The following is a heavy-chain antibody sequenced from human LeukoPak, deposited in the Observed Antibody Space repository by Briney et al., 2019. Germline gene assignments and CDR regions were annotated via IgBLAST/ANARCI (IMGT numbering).Heavy chain of an antibody. V-gene: IGHV3-21*01. CDR2: ISSSSSYI. J-gene: IGHJ4*02. Sequence: GGSLRLSCAAPGFTFSSYSMNWVRQAPGKGLEWVSSISSSSSYIYYADSVKGRFTISRDNAKNSLYLQMNSLRAEDTAVYYCARSEDYDILTGYAADFDYWGQGTLVTVSS. CDR3: ARSEDYDILTGYAADFDY. CDR1: GFTFSSYS. D-gene: IGHD3-9*01.